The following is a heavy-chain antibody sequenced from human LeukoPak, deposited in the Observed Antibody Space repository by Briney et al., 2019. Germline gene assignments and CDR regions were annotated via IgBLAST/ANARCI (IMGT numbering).Heavy chain of an antibody. Sequence: PSQTLSLTCTVSGGSISSGSYYWSWIRQPAGKGLEWIGRIYTSGSTNYNPSLKSRVTISVDTSKNQFSLKLSSVTAADTAVYYCARARAYCGGDCSLTPWFDPWGQGTLVTVSS. J-gene: IGHJ5*02. V-gene: IGHV4-61*02. CDR1: GGSISSGSYY. CDR3: ARARAYCGGDCSLTPWFDP. D-gene: IGHD2-21*01. CDR2: IYTSGST.